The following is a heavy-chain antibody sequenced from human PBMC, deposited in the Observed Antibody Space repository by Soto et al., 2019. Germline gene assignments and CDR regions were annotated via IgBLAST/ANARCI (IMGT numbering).Heavy chain of an antibody. D-gene: IGHD3-16*02. Sequence: LSLSCAASGFTFSTSVIAWVRQAPGKGLEWVSMISDSGDTTYYADSVKGRFTISRDNSKNTVYLQMTSLTAEDTGIYFCAKVPAPYRYYFDYWGQGTLVTVSS. CDR3: AKVPAPYRYYFDY. CDR1: GFTFSTSV. J-gene: IGHJ4*02. CDR2: ISDSGDTT. V-gene: IGHV3-23*01.